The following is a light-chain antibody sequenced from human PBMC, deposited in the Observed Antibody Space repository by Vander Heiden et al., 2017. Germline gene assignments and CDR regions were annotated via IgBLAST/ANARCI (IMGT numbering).Light chain of an antibody. CDR3: QQYYSTPQT. J-gene: IGKJ1*01. CDR1: QSVLYSSNNNNY. V-gene: IGKV4-1*01. CDR2: WAS. Sequence: DIVTTQSPDSLAVSLGERATINCKSSQSVLYSSNNNNYLAWYQQKPGQPPKLLIYWASTRESGVPDRFSGSGSGTDFTLTISSLQAEDVAIYYCQQYYSTPQTFGQGTKVEIK.